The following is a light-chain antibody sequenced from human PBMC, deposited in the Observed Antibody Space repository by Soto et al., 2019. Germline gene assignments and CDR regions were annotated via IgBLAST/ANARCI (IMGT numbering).Light chain of an antibody. CDR3: ASYRSGNSWV. Sequence: QSVLTQPASVSGSPGQSITISCTGTSSDIGGYNYVSWYQQHPGKAPKLMIFDVSTRPSGVSNRFSVSKSGNTASLTISGLQAEDEADYYCASYRSGNSWVFGGGTQLTVL. J-gene: IGLJ3*02. V-gene: IGLV2-14*01. CDR1: SSDIGGYNY. CDR2: DVS.